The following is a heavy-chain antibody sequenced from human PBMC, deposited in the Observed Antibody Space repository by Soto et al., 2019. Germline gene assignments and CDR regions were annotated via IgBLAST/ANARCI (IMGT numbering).Heavy chain of an antibody. CDR2: INAGNGNT. V-gene: IGHV1-3*01. Sequence: QVQLVQSGAEVKKPGASVKVSCKASGYTFTSYAMHWVRQAPGQRLEWMGWINAGNGNTKYSQKFKGRVTITRDTSASTAYMELSSLRSEDTAVYYCARDLVDRSPLVVYYDSAFGVWGKGTTVTVSS. CDR1: GYTFTSYA. CDR3: ARDLVDRSPLVVYYDSAFGV. J-gene: IGHJ6*04. D-gene: IGHD3-22*01.